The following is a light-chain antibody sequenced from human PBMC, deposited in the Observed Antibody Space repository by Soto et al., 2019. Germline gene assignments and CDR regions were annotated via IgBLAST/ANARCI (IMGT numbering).Light chain of an antibody. CDR2: SAS. V-gene: IGKV1-16*02. CDR1: QGISNY. CDR3: HQYNSLPLT. Sequence: DIQMTQSPSSLSASVGDRVTITCRASQGISNYLGWFQQKPGQAPKSLIYSASSLQSGVASKFSGSGSGTDFTLAISSLQPEDSATYYCHQYNSLPLTFGGGTKVEI. J-gene: IGKJ4*01.